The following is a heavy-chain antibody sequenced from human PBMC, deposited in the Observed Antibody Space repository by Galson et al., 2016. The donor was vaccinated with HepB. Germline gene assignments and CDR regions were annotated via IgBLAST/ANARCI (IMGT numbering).Heavy chain of an antibody. J-gene: IGHJ4*02. CDR2: ISGDGDST. Sequence: SLRLSCAVTGFTFRSYALTWVRQAPGKGLEWVSAISGDGDSTYYADSMKGRFTISRDNSKNTLYLQINNLRAEETAVYYCIVDGGGSLWKSLTTLTTDYWGQGILVTVSS. D-gene: IGHD4-17*01. V-gene: IGHV3-23*01. CDR3: IVDGGGSLWKSLTTLTTDY. CDR1: GFTFRSYA.